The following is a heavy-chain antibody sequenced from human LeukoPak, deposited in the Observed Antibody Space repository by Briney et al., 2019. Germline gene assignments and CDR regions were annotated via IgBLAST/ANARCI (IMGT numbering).Heavy chain of an antibody. V-gene: IGHV3-30*02. CDR1: GFTFSSYG. D-gene: IGHD3-10*01. Sequence: GGSLRLSCAASGFTFSSYGMHWARQAPGKGLEWVAFIRYDGSNKYYADSVKGRFTISRDNSKNTLYLQMNSLRAEDTAVYYCAKDLGYYGSKGFDYWGQGTLVTVSS. CDR2: IRYDGSNK. J-gene: IGHJ4*02. CDR3: AKDLGYYGSKGFDY.